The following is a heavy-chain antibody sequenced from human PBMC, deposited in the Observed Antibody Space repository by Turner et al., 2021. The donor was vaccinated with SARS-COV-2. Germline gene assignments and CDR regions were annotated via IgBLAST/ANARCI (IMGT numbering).Heavy chain of an antibody. J-gene: IGHJ4*02. CDR1: GFTFSSYG. D-gene: IGHD5-18*01. V-gene: IGHV3-33*01. CDR2: IWYDGSNK. Sequence: QVQLVESGGGVVQPGRSLRISCAASGFTFSSYGMHWVRQAPGKGLECVAVIWYDGSNKYYADSVKGRFTISRYNSKKTVYLQMNSLIAEDTAVYYCAREDTDMVTRFDYWGQGTLVTVSS. CDR3: AREDTDMVTRFDY.